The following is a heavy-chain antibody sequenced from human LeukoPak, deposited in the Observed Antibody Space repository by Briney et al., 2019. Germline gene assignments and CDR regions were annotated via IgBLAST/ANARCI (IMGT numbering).Heavy chain of an antibody. CDR2: IHTSGST. J-gene: IGHJ4*02. Sequence: SETLSLTCTVSGGSISSYYWSWIRQPAGKGLEWIGRIHTSGSTNYNPSLRSRVTISIDTSKNQFSLKLTSVTPADTAVYYCSGLRAAAGPDYWGQGTLVTVSS. V-gene: IGHV4-4*07. CDR1: GGSISSYY. CDR3: SGLRAAAGPDY. D-gene: IGHD6-13*01.